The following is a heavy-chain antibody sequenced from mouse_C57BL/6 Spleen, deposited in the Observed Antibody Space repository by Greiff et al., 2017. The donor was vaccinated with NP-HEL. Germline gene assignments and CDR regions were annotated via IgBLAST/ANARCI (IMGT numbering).Heavy chain of an antibody. CDR3: ARAPYGSRGDY. Sequence: QVQLQQPGAELVKPGASVKLSCKASGYTFTSYWMHWVKQRPGQGLEWIGMIHPNSGSTNYNEKFKSKATLTVDTSSSTAYLQLSSLTSEDSAVYYCARAPYGSRGDYWGQGTTLTVSS. V-gene: IGHV1-64*01. CDR2: IHPNSGST. D-gene: IGHD1-1*01. CDR1: GYTFTSYW. J-gene: IGHJ2*01.